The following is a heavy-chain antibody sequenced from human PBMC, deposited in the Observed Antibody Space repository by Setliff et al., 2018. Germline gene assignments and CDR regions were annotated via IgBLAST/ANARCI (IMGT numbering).Heavy chain of an antibody. Sequence: SETLSLTCTVSGGSISSGGYYWSWIRQHPGKGLEWIGYIYHDGNDKYTPSVHYSPSLKSRVTISIDKSNNQFSLKLTSMTAADTAVYYCAKGGGRYHSDSWGQGILVTVSS. D-gene: IGHD1-1*01. J-gene: IGHJ4*02. CDR1: GGSISSGGYY. CDR3: AKGGGRYHSDS. V-gene: IGHV4-31*03. CDR2: IYHDGND.